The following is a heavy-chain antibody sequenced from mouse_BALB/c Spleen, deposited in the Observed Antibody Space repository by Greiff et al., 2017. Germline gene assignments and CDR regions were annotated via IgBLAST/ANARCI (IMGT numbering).Heavy chain of an antibody. CDR3: AIDYYRYEFAY. CDR1: GFNIKDTY. Sequence: EVQLQESGAELVKPGASVKLSCTASGFNIKDTYMHWVKQRPEQGLEWIGRIDPANGNTKYDPKFQGKATITADTSSNTAYLQLISLTSEDTVVYYCAIDYYRYEFAYWGQGTLVTVSA. J-gene: IGHJ3*01. D-gene: IGHD2-14*01. CDR2: IDPANGNT. V-gene: IGHV14-3*02.